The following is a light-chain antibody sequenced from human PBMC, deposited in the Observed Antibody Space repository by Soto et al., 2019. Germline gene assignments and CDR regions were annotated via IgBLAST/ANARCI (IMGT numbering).Light chain of an antibody. V-gene: IGKV1-9*01. J-gene: IGKJ1*01. CDR2: AAS. CDR3: PELNSYPRT. Sequence: DIQLTQSPSFLSATVGDRVTITCRDSQGIRSYLAWYQQKPGKAPKLLIYAASTLQSGVPSRFSGSGSGTEFALTISSLQPEDFATYYCPELNSYPRTFGQGTKVEIK. CDR1: QGIRSY.